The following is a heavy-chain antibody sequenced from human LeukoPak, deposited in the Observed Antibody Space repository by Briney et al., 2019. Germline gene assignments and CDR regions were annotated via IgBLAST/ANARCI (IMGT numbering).Heavy chain of an antibody. Sequence: SETLSLTCTVSGGSISSSSYYWGWIRQPPGKGLEWIGEIYHSGSTNYNPSLKSRVTISVDTSKNQFSLKLSSVTAADTAVYYCARVSSNNWYNERGAFDIWGQGTMVTVSS. J-gene: IGHJ3*02. CDR3: ARVSSNNWYNERGAFDI. D-gene: IGHD6-13*01. CDR2: IYHSGST. V-gene: IGHV4-39*07. CDR1: GGSISSSSYY.